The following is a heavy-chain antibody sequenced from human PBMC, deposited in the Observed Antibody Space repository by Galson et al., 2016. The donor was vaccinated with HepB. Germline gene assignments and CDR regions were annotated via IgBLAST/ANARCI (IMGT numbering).Heavy chain of an antibody. CDR3: AREVGLRALVGGRRFDY. CDR1: GGSFSGYY. CDR2: INHSGGT. V-gene: IGHV4-34*01. Sequence: SETLSLTCAVYGGSFSGYYWNWIRQPPGKGLEWIGEINHSGGTKYNPSLKSRVTISVETSKNQFSLKLNSVTAADTAVYYYAREVGLRALVGGRRFDYWGQGTLVTVSS. J-gene: IGHJ4*02. D-gene: IGHD1-26*01.